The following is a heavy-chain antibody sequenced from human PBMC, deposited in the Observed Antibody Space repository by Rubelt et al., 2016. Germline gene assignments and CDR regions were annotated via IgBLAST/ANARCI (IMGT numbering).Heavy chain of an antibody. V-gene: IGHV3-48*03. CDR1: GFTFSSYE. CDR3: ARSDIVATITDY. J-gene: IGHJ4*02. Sequence: EVQLVESGGGLVQPGGSLRLSCAASGFTFSSYEMNWVRQAPGKGLEWVSYISSSGSTIYYADSVKGRCTISRDNAKNSLYLQMNSLRAEDTAVYYWARSDIVATITDYWGQGTLVTVSS. D-gene: IGHD5-12*01. CDR2: ISSSGSTI.